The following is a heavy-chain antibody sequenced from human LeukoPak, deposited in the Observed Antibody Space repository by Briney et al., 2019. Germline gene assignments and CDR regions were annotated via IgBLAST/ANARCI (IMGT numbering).Heavy chain of an antibody. CDR1: GYTFTSYD. D-gene: IGHD3-9*01. J-gene: IGHJ3*02. CDR3: ARAHPDIFDWLLLYAFDI. Sequence: ASVKVSCKASGYTFTSYDINWVRQATGQGLEWMGWMNPNSGNTGYAQKFQGRVTMTRNTSISTAYMELSSLRSEDTAVYYCARAHPDIFDWLLLYAFDIWGQGTMVTVSS. CDR2: MNPNSGNT. V-gene: IGHV1-8*01.